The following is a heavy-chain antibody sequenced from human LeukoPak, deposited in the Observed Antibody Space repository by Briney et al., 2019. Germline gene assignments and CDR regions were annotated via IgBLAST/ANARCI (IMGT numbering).Heavy chain of an antibody. Sequence: PGGSLRLSCVPSAFTFGSYEVNCVRHAAGEGREWVSYISSSGFTMYYADSVEGRFTISRDNAENSLYLQMNSLRAEDTAVYYCASDEGYYFDYWGQGTLVTVSS. CDR2: ISSSGFTM. J-gene: IGHJ4*02. CDR1: AFTFGSYE. V-gene: IGHV3-48*03. CDR3: ASDEGYYFDY.